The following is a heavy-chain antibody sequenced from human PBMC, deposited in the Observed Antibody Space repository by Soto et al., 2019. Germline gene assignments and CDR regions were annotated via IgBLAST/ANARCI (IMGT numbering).Heavy chain of an antibody. CDR3: ARDLGEVGSSSRWYFDL. Sequence: GGSLRLSCAASGFTFSSYWMSWVRQAPGKGLEWVANIKQDGSEKYYVDSVKGRFTISRDNAKNSLYLQMNSLRAEDTTVYYCARDLGEVGSSSRWYFDLWGRGTLVTVSS. V-gene: IGHV3-7*03. J-gene: IGHJ2*01. CDR2: IKQDGSEK. D-gene: IGHD6-6*01. CDR1: GFTFSSYW.